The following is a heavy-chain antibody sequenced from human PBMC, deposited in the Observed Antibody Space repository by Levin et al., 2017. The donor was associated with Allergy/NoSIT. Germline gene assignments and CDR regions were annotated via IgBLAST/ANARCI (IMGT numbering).Heavy chain of an antibody. D-gene: IGHD3-16*01. CDR3: ARDMIRK. CDR2: ISSSSSYI. V-gene: IGHV3-21*01. Sequence: GESLKISCAASGFTFSSYSMNWVRQAPGKGLEWVSSISSSSSYIYYADSVKGRFTISRDNAKNSLYLQMNSLRAEDTAVYYCARDMIRKWGQGTLVTVSS. CDR1: GFTFSSYS. J-gene: IGHJ4*02.